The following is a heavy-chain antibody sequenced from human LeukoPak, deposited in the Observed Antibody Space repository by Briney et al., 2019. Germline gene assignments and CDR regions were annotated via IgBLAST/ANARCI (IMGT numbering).Heavy chain of an antibody. Sequence: GGSLRLSCAASGFTLSGSAMNWVRQAPGKGLEWGSSINDAGSHIYYTDSVKGRFTISKDNAKNSLYLQMNSLRAEDSALYYCARDPAHYLRYGYFDYWGQGTLVTVSS. CDR3: ARDPAHYLRYGYFDY. V-gene: IGHV3-21*01. CDR2: INDAGSHI. J-gene: IGHJ4*02. CDR1: GFTLSGSA. D-gene: IGHD4-17*01.